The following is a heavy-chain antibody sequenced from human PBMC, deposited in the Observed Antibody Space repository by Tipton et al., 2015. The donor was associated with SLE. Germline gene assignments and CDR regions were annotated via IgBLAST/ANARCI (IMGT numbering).Heavy chain of an antibody. CDR1: GGSIRSYY. CDR2: VYYSGAT. V-gene: IGHV4-39*07. CDR3: ARYTWDDIDY. D-gene: IGHD1-20*01. J-gene: IGHJ4*02. Sequence: GLVKPSETLSLTCTVSGGSIRSYYWGWIRQPPGKGLEWIGSVYYSGATYYKSSLKSRVTISLDTSKNQLSLKLTSVTAADTAVYYCARYTWDDIDYWGQGTLVTVSS.